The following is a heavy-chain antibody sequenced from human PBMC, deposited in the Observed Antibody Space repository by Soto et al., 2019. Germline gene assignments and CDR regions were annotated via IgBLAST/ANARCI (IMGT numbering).Heavy chain of an antibody. J-gene: IGHJ4*02. CDR1: GFTFSDSA. Sequence: EVQLVESGGGLVQPGGSLKLSCAASGFTFSDSAMHWVRQASGKGLEWVGRIRSKANNYATAYAASVKGRFAISRDDSKNTAYLQVNSLKTEDTAVYYSTTAPVHDYNDYTVDYWGQGTLVTVSS. D-gene: IGHD4-17*01. CDR2: IRSKANNYAT. CDR3: TTAPVHDYNDYTVDY. V-gene: IGHV3-73*02.